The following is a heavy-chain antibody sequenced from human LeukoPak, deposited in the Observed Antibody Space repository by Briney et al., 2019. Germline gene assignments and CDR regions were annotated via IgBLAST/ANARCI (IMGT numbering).Heavy chain of an antibody. D-gene: IGHD3-22*01. CDR3: TYYYGSSGYGGGNWFDP. CDR2: FDPEDGET. Sequence: ASVKVSCKVSGYTLTELSMHWVRQAPGKGLEWMGGFDPEDGETIYAQKFQGRVTMTEDTSTDTAYMELSSLRSEDTAVYYCTYYYGSSGYGGGNWFDPWGQGTLVTVSS. J-gene: IGHJ5*02. V-gene: IGHV1-24*01. CDR1: GYTLTELS.